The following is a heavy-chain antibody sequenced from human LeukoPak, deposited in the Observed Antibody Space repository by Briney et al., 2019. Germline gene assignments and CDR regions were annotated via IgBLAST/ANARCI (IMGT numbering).Heavy chain of an antibody. Sequence: SVTVSCKASGGTFSSYAISWVRQAPGQGLEWMGRIIPILGIANYAQKFQGRVTITADKSTSTAYMELSSLRSEDTAVYYCATEPSSGWTENWGQGTLVTVSS. V-gene: IGHV1-69*04. CDR1: GGTFSSYA. D-gene: IGHD6-19*01. J-gene: IGHJ4*02. CDR2: IIPILGIA. CDR3: ATEPSSGWTEN.